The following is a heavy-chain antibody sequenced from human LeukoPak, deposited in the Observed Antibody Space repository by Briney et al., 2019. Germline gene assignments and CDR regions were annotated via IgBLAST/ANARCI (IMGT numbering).Heavy chain of an antibody. J-gene: IGHJ5*02. CDR3: ARDHISVAGPFDP. D-gene: IGHD6-19*01. CDR2: IGSSSRSATI. CDR1: GFTFSSYS. V-gene: IGHV3-48*01. Sequence: GGSLRLSCAASGFTFSSYSMSWVRQAPGKGLEWISYIGSSSRSATIFYADSVRGRFTFSRDYDRNLLYLQMNSLRAEDTAVYYCARDHISVAGPFDPWGQGTLVTVSS.